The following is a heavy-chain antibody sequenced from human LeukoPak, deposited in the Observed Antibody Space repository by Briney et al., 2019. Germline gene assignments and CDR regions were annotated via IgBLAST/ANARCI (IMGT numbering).Heavy chain of an antibody. CDR3: AKDSRGYYDSSGYYGFDY. D-gene: IGHD3-22*01. Sequence: GGSLRLSCAASGFTFSSYSMNWVRQAPGKGLEWVSSISSSSSYIYYADSVKGRFTISRDNAENSLYLQMNSLRAEDTAVYYCAKDSRGYYDSSGYYGFDYWGQGTLVTVSS. V-gene: IGHV3-21*04. CDR1: GFTFSSYS. CDR2: ISSSSSYI. J-gene: IGHJ4*02.